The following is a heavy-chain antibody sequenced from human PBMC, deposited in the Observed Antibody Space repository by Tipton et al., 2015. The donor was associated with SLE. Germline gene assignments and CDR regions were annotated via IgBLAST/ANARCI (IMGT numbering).Heavy chain of an antibody. CDR2: INYSGST. J-gene: IGHJ2*01. CDR1: GGSFSGYY. CDR3: ARVPTHCSGGSCATPDL. D-gene: IGHD2-15*01. V-gene: IGHV4-34*01. Sequence: TLSLTCAVYGGSFSGYYWSWIRQPPGKGLEWIGEINYSGSTNYNPSLKSRVTISVDTSKNQFSLKLSSVTAADTAVYYCARVPTHCSGGSCATPDLWGRGTLVTVSS.